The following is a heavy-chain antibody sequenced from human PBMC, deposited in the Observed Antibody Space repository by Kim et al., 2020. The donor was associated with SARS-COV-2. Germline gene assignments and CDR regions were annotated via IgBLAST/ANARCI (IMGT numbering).Heavy chain of an antibody. D-gene: IGHD3-3*01. V-gene: IGHV3-23*01. Sequence: GGSLRLSCAASGFTFSSYVMTWVRQAPGKGLEWVSAITGSGDYTYYADSLKGRFTISRDNSKNTLYLQMNSLRVEDTAVYYCAKDVSRITIFRMITRGGMDVWGQGTTVTVSS. CDR3: AKDVSRITIFRMITRGGMDV. CDR1: GFTFSSYV. J-gene: IGHJ6*02. CDR2: ITGSGDYT.